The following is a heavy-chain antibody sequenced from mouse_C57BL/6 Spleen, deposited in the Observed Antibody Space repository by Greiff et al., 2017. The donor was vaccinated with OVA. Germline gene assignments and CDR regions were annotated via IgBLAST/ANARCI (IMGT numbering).Heavy chain of an antibody. J-gene: IGHJ1*03. Sequence: VQLQQPGAELVRPGSSVKLSCKASGYTFTSYWMHWVKQRPIQGLEWIGNIDPSDSETHYNQKFKDKATLTVDKSSSTAYMQLSSLTSEDSAVYYCAREGDAWYFDVWGTGTTVTVSS. D-gene: IGHD3-3*01. CDR1: GYTFTSYW. CDR2: IDPSDSET. V-gene: IGHV1-52*01. CDR3: AREGDAWYFDV.